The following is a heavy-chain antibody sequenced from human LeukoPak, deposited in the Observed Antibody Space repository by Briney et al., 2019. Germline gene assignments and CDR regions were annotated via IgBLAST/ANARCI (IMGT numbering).Heavy chain of an antibody. CDR1: GASINGYY. CDR3: ARGTTGAYFGTPPYFDY. Sequence: SEPLSLTCSVSGASINGYYWSWIRQPPGKGLECIGYIYYSGSTNYNPSLESRVTISLDTSRNQFSLRLRSVTAADTAAYFCARGTTGAYFGTPPYFDYWGQGSLVTVSS. CDR2: IYYSGST. D-gene: IGHD7-27*01. J-gene: IGHJ4*02. V-gene: IGHV4-59*01.